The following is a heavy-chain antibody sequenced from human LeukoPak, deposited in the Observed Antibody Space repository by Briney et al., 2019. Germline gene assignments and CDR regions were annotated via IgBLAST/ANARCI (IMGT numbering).Heavy chain of an antibody. CDR3: ASNGLPPDYYYYYGMDV. D-gene: IGHD4-17*01. CDR2: IIPIFGTA. CDR1: GGTFSIYA. Sequence: ASLKVSCKASGGTFSIYAISWVRQAPGQGLEWMGGIIPIFGTANYAQKFQGRVTITADKSTSTAYMELSSLRSEDTAVYYCASNGLPPDYYYYYGMDVWGKGTTVTVSS. J-gene: IGHJ6*04. V-gene: IGHV1-69*06.